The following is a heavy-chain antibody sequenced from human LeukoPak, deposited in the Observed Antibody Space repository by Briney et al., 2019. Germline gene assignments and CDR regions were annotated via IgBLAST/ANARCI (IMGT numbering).Heavy chain of an antibody. CDR2: LYYTGSA. CDR1: GGSISSYF. V-gene: IGHV4-59*01. J-gene: IGHJ4*02. Sequence: PSETLSLTCTVSGGSISSYFWSWIRQPPGMGLEWIGYLYYTGSANYNPSLKSRVTMSVDTSKNQFSLRLSSVTAADTAMYYCARGAAYCSGGSCLDSWGQETLVTVSS. CDR3: ARGAAYCSGGSCLDS. D-gene: IGHD2-15*01.